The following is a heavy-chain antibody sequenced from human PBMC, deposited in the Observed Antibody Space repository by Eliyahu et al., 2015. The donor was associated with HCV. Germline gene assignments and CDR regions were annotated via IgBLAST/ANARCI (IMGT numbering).Heavy chain of an antibody. D-gene: IGHD1-1*01. Sequence: QVXLVQSGAEVKEPGASVXLSCKASGXXFVTYXLYWIRXAPGQGLEWMGRINPKSGGTKYAQKFQDRVTMTRDTSISTAFMELSNLRSDDTAVYYCGRGASSGDNWVDPWGQGTLVTVSS. CDR3: GRGASSGDNWVDP. J-gene: IGHJ5*02. CDR2: INPKSGGT. CDR1: GXXFVTYX. V-gene: IGHV1-2*06.